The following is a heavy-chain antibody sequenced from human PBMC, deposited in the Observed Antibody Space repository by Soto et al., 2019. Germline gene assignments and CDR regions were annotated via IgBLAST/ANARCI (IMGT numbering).Heavy chain of an antibody. Sequence: QVHLVQSGAEVKKPGASVKVSCKCSGYTFTSYGITWVRQAPGQGLEWMGWISAHNGNTDYAQKIQGRVTVTRDTSTSTAYMELRSLRSDDTAVYYCARGRYGAYWGQGALVTVSS. J-gene: IGHJ4*02. CDR3: ARGRYGAY. CDR2: ISAHNGNT. D-gene: IGHD3-10*01. V-gene: IGHV1-18*01. CDR1: GYTFTSYG.